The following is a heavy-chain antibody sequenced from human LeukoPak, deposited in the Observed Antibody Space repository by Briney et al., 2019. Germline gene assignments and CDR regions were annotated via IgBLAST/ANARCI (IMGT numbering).Heavy chain of an antibody. V-gene: IGHV4-4*07. CDR3: ARDRNSGYDLYYYYGMDV. CDR1: GGSISSYY. J-gene: IGHJ6*02. D-gene: IGHD5-12*01. CDR2: IYTSGST. Sequence: SETLSLTCTVSGGSISSYYWSWIRQPAGKGLEWIGRIYTSGSTNYNPSLKSRVTMSVDTSKNQFSLKLSSVTAADTAVYYCARDRNSGYDLYYYYGMDVWGQGTTVTVSS.